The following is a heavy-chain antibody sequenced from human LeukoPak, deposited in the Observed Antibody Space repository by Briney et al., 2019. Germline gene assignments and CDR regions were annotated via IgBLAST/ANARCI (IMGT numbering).Heavy chain of an antibody. CDR3: ARDLVYYDFWSGYYTGQYGMDV. CDR2: ISAYNGNT. CDR1: GYTFTSYG. J-gene: IGHJ6*02. Sequence: ASVKVSCKASGYTFTSYGISWVRQAPGQGLEWMGWISAYNGNTNYAQKLQGRVTMTTDTSTSTAYMELRSLRSDDTAVYYCARDLVYYDFWSGYYTGQYGMDVWGQGTTVTVSS. D-gene: IGHD3-3*01. V-gene: IGHV1-18*01.